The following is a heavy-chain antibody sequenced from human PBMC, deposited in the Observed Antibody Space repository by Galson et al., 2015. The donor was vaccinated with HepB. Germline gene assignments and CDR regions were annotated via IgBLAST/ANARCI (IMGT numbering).Heavy chain of an antibody. V-gene: IGHV3-23*01. J-gene: IGHJ1*01. CDR3: RVVQAQSNLQH. CDR2: ISAGGDST. CDR1: GFTFTNYA. Sequence: SLRLSCAASGFTFTNYALTWVRQAPGKGLEWVSAISAGGDSTYYAGSVKGRLTISRDTSKNTLYLEMNSLRAEDTALYYCRVVQAQSNLQHWGQGTLVTVSS. D-gene: IGHD2-15*01.